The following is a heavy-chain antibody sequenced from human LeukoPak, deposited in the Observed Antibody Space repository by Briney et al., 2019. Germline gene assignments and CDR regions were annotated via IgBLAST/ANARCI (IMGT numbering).Heavy chain of an antibody. D-gene: IGHD2/OR15-2a*01. CDR2: IYYSGST. Sequence: SETLSLTCTVSGGSISSYYWSWIRQPPGKGLEWIGYIYYSGSTNYNPSLKSRVTTSVDTSKNQFSLKLSSVTAADTAVYYCARIRGISLDYMDVWGKGTTVTVSS. J-gene: IGHJ6*03. CDR1: GGSISSYY. CDR3: ARIRGISLDYMDV. V-gene: IGHV4-59*01.